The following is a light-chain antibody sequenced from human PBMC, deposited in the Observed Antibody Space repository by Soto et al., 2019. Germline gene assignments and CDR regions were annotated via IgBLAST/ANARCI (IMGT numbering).Light chain of an antibody. V-gene: IGKV1-39*01. J-gene: IGKJ4*02. CDR2: AAS. CDR3: QQTYSTPVT. CDR1: QSITNY. Sequence: DIQMTQSPSSLSASVGDRVTITCRASQSITNYLNWYQQRPGKAPQLLIYAASNLQSGVPSRFNGSGSGTDFTLTISRLQPEDFASYYCQQTYSTPVTFGGRTKVEIK.